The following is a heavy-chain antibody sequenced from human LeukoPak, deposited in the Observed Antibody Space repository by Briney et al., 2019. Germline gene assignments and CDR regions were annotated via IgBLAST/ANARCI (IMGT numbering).Heavy chain of an antibody. D-gene: IGHD6-19*01. CDR1: GFTFSSYA. V-gene: IGHV3-23*01. CDR2: ISGSGSST. J-gene: IGHJ2*01. Sequence: PGGSLRLSCAASGFTFSSYATSWARQAPGKGLEWVSAISGSGSSTYYADSVKGRFTISRDNSKNTLYLQMNSLRAEDTAVYYCAKDRNSGWFNWYFDLWGRGTLVTVSS. CDR3: AKDRNSGWFNWYFDL.